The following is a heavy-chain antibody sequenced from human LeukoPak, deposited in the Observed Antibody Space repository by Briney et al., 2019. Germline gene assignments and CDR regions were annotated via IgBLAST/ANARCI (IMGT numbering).Heavy chain of an antibody. V-gene: IGHV3-23*01. D-gene: IGHD3-22*01. J-gene: IGHJ4*02. Sequence: GGSLRLSCAASGFTFSSYGMSWVRQAPGKGLEWVPAISGSGGSTYYADSVKGRFTISRDNSKNTLYLQMNSLRAEDTAVYYCARYYYDSSGYYPDDYWGQGTLVTVSS. CDR1: GFTFSSYG. CDR3: ARYYYDSSGYYPDDY. CDR2: ISGSGGST.